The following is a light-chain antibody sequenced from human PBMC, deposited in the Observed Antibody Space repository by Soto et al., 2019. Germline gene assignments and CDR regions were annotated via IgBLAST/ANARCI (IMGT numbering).Light chain of an antibody. Sequence: ETVLTQSPDTLPVSPGDRVTLSCRASQTVGNSLAWYQQKPGQAPRLLLHSASTRVTGVPVRFSGSGFGTEFKLTISSLQSEDSAIYYCQQYYHWPPITVGPGTRLEI. CDR1: QTVGNS. CDR2: SAS. J-gene: IGKJ5*01. V-gene: IGKV3-15*01. CDR3: QQYYHWPPIT.